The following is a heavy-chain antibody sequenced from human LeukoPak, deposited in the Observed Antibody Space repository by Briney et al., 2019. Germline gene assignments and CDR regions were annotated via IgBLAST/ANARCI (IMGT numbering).Heavy chain of an antibody. CDR2: MNPNSGNT. CDR3: ARGYSPSIRTTGNDY. CDR1: GYTFAGHD. D-gene: IGHD1-1*01. V-gene: IGHV1-8*01. J-gene: IGHJ4*02. Sequence: GASVKVSRKASGYTFAGHDINWVRQATGQGLEWMGWMNPNSGNTGYAQKFQGRVTMTRDTSINTAYMELHSLRSEDTAVYYCARGYSPSIRTTGNDYWGQGTLVTVSS.